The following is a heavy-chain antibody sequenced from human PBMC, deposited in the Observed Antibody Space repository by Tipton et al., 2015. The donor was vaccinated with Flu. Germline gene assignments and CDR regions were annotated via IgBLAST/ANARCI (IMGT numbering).Heavy chain of an antibody. CDR3: ARRTEGTMVRGVIVNWFDP. CDR1: GGSFSGYY. CDR2: INHSGST. D-gene: IGHD3-10*01. V-gene: IGHV4-34*01. J-gene: IGHJ5*02. Sequence: TLSLTCAVYGGSFSGYYWSWIRQPPGKGLEWIGEINHSGSTNYNPSLKSRVTISVDTSKNQFSLKLSSVTAADTAVYYCARRTEGTMVRGVIVNWFDPWGQGTLVTVSS.